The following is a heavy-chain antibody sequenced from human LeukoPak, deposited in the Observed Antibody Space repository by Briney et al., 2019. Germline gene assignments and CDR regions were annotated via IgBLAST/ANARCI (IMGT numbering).Heavy chain of an antibody. CDR2: IYYSGST. CDR3: ATTPIIAVAGIEDY. Sequence: SSETLSLTCAVSGGSISSGGYSWSWIRQPPGKGLEWIGYIYYSGSTNYNPSLKSRVTISVDTSKNQFSLKLSSVTAADTAVYYCATTPIIAVAGIEDYWGQGTLVTVSS. D-gene: IGHD6-19*01. CDR1: GGSISSGGYS. J-gene: IGHJ4*02. V-gene: IGHV4-61*08.